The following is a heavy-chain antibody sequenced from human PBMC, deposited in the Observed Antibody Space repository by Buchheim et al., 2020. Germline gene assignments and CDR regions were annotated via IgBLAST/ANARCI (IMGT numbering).Heavy chain of an antibody. V-gene: IGHV3-7*01. CDR1: GFTFNIYW. J-gene: IGHJ4*02. D-gene: IGHD7-27*01. Sequence: EVQLVESGGGLVQPGGSLRLPCAASGFTFNIYWMSWVRQAPGKGLEWVANMKPDETETYYVDSVKGRFTISRDNAKNSLYLHMNSLRAEDTAVYYCARGTWAWDFWGQGTL. CDR3: ARGTWAWDF. CDR2: MKPDETET.